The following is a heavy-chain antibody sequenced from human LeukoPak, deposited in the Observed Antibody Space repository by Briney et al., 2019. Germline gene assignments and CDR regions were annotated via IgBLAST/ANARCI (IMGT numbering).Heavy chain of an antibody. CDR3: ARHEEEDGYNAKTFDF. J-gene: IGHJ4*02. CDR1: GVSISSSNNF. D-gene: IGHD5-24*01. Sequence: PSETLSLTCTGSGVSISSSNNFWGWIRQPPGKGLEWIGSMHYRGTTYYIPSLKSRVTISVDTSKNQFSLKLSSVTAADTAVYYCARHEEEDGYNAKTFDFWGQGTLVTVSP. CDR2: MHYRGTT. V-gene: IGHV4-39*01.